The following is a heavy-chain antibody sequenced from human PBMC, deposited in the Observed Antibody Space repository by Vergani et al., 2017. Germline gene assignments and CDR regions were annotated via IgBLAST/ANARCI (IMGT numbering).Heavy chain of an antibody. V-gene: IGHV3-15*01. CDR3: TTECAYYDFWSGYYTAGLDY. Sequence: VQLVESGGGLVKPGGSLRLSCAASGFTFSNAWMSWVRQAPGKGLEWVGRIKSKTDGGTTDYAAPVKGRFTISRDDSKNTLYLQMNSLKTEDTAVYYCTTECAYYDFWSGYYTAGLDYWGQGTLVTVSS. D-gene: IGHD3-3*01. CDR1: GFTFSNAW. CDR2: IKSKTDGGTT. J-gene: IGHJ4*02.